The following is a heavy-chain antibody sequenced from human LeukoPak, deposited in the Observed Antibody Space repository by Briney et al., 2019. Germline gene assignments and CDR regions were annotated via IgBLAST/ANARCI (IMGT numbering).Heavy chain of an antibody. D-gene: IGHD2-21*01. J-gene: IGHJ5*02. CDR3: ARRGDGDHVGWFDP. CDR2: IYPGDSDT. CDR1: GYHFTTYW. V-gene: IGHV5-51*01. Sequence: GESLKISCKASGYHFTTYWIVWVRQMPGKGLEWMGIIYPGDSDTRYSPSFQGQVTISADKSTSTAYLQWSRLKASDTAMYYCARRGDGDHVGWFDPWGQGTLVTVSS.